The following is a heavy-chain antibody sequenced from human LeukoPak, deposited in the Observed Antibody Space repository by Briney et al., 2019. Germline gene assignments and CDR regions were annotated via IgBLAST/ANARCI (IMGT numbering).Heavy chain of an antibody. CDR1: GFTVSSNS. CDR2: IYSDNT. D-gene: IGHD3-3*01. Sequence: GGSLRLSCTVSGFTVSSNSMSWVRQAPGKGLEWVSFIYSDNTHYSDSVEGRFTISRDNSKNTLYLQMNSLRADDTAVYYCARGVQGGSGYHIRDYYYYMDVWGKGTTVTVSS. CDR3: ARGVQGGSGYHIRDYYYYMDV. J-gene: IGHJ6*03. V-gene: IGHV3-53*01.